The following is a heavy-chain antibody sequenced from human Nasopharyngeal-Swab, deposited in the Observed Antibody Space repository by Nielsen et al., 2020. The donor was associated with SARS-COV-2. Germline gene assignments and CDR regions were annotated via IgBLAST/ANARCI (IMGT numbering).Heavy chain of an antibody. V-gene: IGHV3-48*03. D-gene: IGHD3-22*01. CDR3: AKPLKNYYDSSGPYDGFNI. Sequence: VRQAPGKGLEWVSYISSSGNTIYYADSVKGRFTISRDSAKNSLFLQMNSLRAEDTAVYYCAKPLKNYYDSSGPYDGFNIWGQGTLVTVSS. J-gene: IGHJ3*02. CDR2: ISSSGNTI.